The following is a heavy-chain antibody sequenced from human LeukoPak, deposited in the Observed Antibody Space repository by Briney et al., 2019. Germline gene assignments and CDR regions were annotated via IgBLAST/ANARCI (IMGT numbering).Heavy chain of an antibody. CDR3: AKDNERGYSYGYPGY. D-gene: IGHD5-18*01. CDR2: IKKSGGKT. V-gene: IGHV3-23*01. CDR1: GFTFSSYA. J-gene: IGHJ4*02. Sequence: GGSLRLSCAASGFTFSSYAMSWVRQAPGKGLDWVSTIKKSGGKTYYADSVKGRFTISRDNSKNTLYLQMNSLRAEDTAVYYCAKDNERGYSYGYPGYWGQGTLVTVSS.